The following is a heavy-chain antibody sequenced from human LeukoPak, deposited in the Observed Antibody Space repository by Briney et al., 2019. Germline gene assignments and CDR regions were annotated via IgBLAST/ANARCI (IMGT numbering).Heavy chain of an antibody. J-gene: IGHJ4*02. CDR2: INHSGST. Sequence: SETLSLTCAVYGGSFSGYYWSWIRQPPGKGQEWIGEINHSGSTNYNPSLKSRVTISVDTSKNQFSLKLSSVTAADTAVYYCAGGSYYEFDYWGQGTLVTVS. D-gene: IGHD1-26*01. CDR3: AGGSYYEFDY. V-gene: IGHV4-34*01. CDR1: GGSFSGYY.